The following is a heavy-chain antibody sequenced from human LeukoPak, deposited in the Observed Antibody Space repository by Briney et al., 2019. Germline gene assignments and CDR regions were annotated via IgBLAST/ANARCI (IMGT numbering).Heavy chain of an antibody. CDR2: INSRGDKT. V-gene: IGHV3-23*01. CDR3: ANLPY. J-gene: IGHJ4*02. Sequence: GGSLRLSCAAAGFTFGSSAMSWVRQAPGKGLEWVSGINSRGDKTYYADSVKGRFTISRDNAKNSLYLELSSLRIEDTALYYCANLPYWGQGTLVTVSS. CDR1: GFTFGSSA.